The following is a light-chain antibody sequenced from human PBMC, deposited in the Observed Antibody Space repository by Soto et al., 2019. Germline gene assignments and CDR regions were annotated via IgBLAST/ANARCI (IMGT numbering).Light chain of an antibody. V-gene: IGKV1-9*01. Sequence: DIQLTQSPIFLSASVGDRVTISCRAGQDILNYLAWYQQKPGKAPNLLISGASSLQSGVPSKFNGSGSGTEYTLTISSLQPEDFATYYCQQLNSHPRPFGQGTKLEIK. J-gene: IGKJ2*01. CDR2: GAS. CDR1: QDILNY. CDR3: QQLNSHPRP.